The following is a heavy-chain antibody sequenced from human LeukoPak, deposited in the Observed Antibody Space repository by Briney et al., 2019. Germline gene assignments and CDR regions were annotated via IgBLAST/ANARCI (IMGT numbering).Heavy chain of an antibody. V-gene: IGHV3-23*01. CDR3: TKEPEVLPGNYFYY. Sequence: GGSLRLLCAASGFTFSSYAMSWVRQAPGKGLEWVSAISGSGGSTYYADSVKGRFTISRHNSKNTLYLQMNSLRAEDTAVYYCTKEPEVLPGNYFYYWGQGTPVTVSS. CDR2: ISGSGGST. CDR1: GFTFSSYA. J-gene: IGHJ4*02.